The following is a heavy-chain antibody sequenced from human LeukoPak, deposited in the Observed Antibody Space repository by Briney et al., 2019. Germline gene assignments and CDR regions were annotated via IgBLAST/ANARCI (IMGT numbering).Heavy chain of an antibody. J-gene: IGHJ4*02. Sequence: SETLSLTCTVSGGSISSYYWSWIRQPPGKGLEWIGYIYYSGSTNYNPSLKGRVTISVDTSKNQFSLKLSSVTAADTAVYYCARGIVEMATIEGFDYWGQGTLVTVSS. CDR1: GGSISSYY. CDR2: IYYSGST. V-gene: IGHV4-59*01. D-gene: IGHD5-24*01. CDR3: ARGIVEMATIEGFDY.